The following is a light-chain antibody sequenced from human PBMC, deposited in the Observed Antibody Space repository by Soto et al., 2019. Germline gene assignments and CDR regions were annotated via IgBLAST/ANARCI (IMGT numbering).Light chain of an antibody. J-gene: IGLJ1*01. V-gene: IGLV3-21*02. CDR1: NIGSKS. CDR3: QVWDRSVDPSV. Sequence: SYELAQPPSVSLAPGQTARIICGGNNIGSKSVHWYQQKPGQAPVLVLYDDSDRPSGIPERFSGSNSGNTATLTISRVEAGYEADYYGQVWDRSVDPSVFAIGPKVT. CDR2: DDS.